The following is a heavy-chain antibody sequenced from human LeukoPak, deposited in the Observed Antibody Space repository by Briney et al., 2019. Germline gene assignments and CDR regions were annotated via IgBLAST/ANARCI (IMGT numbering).Heavy chain of an antibody. CDR2: IYYSGST. CDR3: ARRTTIFGVVIKRGFDY. D-gene: IGHD3-3*01. J-gene: IGHJ4*02. Sequence: SETLSLTCTVSGGSISSYYWSWIRQPPGKGLEWIGYIYYSGSTNYNPSLKSRVTISVDTSKNQFSLKLSSVTAADTAVYYWARRTTIFGVVIKRGFDYWGQGTLVTVSS. CDR1: GGSISSYY. V-gene: IGHV4-59*08.